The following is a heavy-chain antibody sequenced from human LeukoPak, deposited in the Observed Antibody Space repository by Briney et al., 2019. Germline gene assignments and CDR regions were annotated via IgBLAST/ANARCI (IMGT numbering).Heavy chain of an antibody. Sequence: SETLSLTCALYGGSFSIYYCSWIRQPPGKGLESLAEINQSGTTTYNPSLKSRVTLSVDTSKSQFSLKVYSVTAADTAVYFCARGQEDWDRLQRAVNFDFWGHGTLVTVSS. J-gene: IGHJ4*01. D-gene: IGHD4-11*01. CDR3: ARGQEDWDRLQRAVNFDF. CDR2: INQSGTT. CDR1: GGSFSIYY. V-gene: IGHV4-34*01.